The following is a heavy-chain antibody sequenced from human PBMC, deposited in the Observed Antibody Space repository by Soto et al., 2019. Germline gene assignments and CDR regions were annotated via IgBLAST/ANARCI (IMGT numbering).Heavy chain of an antibody. V-gene: IGHV1-8*01. CDR1: GYTFTSYD. CDR3: AREKSNGMDV. Sequence: QVPLVQSGSEVKKPGASVKVSCKASGYTFTSYDINWVRQATGQGLEWMGWMNPNSGNTGYAQKVQGRVTMTRTTSTSTAYMELSSLRSEATTVYYCAREKSNGMDVWGQGTKVSVPS. J-gene: IGHJ6*02. CDR2: MNPNSGNT.